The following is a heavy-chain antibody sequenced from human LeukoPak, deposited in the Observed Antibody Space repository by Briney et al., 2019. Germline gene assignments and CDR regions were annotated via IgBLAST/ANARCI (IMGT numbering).Heavy chain of an antibody. V-gene: IGHV4-34*01. CDR1: GGSFSGYY. CDR2: INHSGRT. D-gene: IGHD3-10*01. J-gene: IGHJ3*02. Sequence: KPSETLSLTCAVYGGSFSGYYWSWIRQPPGKGLEWMGEINHSGRTNYNHSLKSRVTISVDTSKNQFSLKRSSVTAADTAVYYCARQGPMVRGARDKSDAFDIWGQGTMVTVSS. CDR3: ARQGPMVRGARDKSDAFDI.